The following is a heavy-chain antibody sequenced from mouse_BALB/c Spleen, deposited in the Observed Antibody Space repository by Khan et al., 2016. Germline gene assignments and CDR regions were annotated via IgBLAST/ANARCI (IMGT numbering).Heavy chain of an antibody. J-gene: IGHJ4*01. CDR2: INPGSGGT. V-gene: IGHV1-54*01. Sequence: VQLQESGAELVRPGTSVKVSCKASGYAFTNYLIEWVKQRPGQGLEWIGVINPGSGGTNYNEKFKGKATLTADKSSSTAYMQLSSLTSDDSAVYFCAIYDGNYYAMDYWGQGTSVTVSS. CDR1: GYAFTNYL. D-gene: IGHD2-3*01. CDR3: AIYDGNYYAMDY.